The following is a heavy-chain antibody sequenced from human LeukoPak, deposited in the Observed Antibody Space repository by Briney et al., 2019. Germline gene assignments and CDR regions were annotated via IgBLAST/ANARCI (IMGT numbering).Heavy chain of an antibody. D-gene: IGHD5-18*01. CDR2: IYYSGST. Sequence: SETLSLTCTVSGGSISSYYWSWIRQPPGKGLEWIGYIYYSGSTNYNPSLKSRVTISVDTSKSQFSLKLSSVTAADTAVYYCARRAGEYTYGGFDYWGQGTLVTVSS. V-gene: IGHV4-59*08. J-gene: IGHJ4*02. CDR1: GGSISSYY. CDR3: ARRAGEYTYGGFDY.